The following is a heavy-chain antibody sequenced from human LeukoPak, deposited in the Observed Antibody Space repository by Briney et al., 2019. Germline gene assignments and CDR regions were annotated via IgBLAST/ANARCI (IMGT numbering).Heavy chain of an antibody. J-gene: IGHJ3*01. CDR3: ARGRRFLDWLIDL. CDR2: IHTSGST. CDR1: GYSISTGYY. V-gene: IGHV4-61*02. D-gene: IGHD3/OR15-3a*01. Sequence: PSETLSLICNVSGYSISTGYYWGWIRQPAGKGLEWIGRIHTSGSTNYSPSLKSRITISIDTSKNQFSLRLNSVTAADTAVYYCARGRRFLDWLIDLWGQGTVVTVSS.